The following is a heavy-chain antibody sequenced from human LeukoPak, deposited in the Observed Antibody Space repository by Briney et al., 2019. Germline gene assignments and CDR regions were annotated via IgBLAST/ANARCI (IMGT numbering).Heavy chain of an antibody. CDR3: AKVPGHYYYYMDV. V-gene: IGHV3-23*01. Sequence: GGSLRLSCAASGFTFSSYAISWVRQAPGKGLEWVSAISGSGGSTYYADSVKGRFTISRDNSKNTLYLQMNSLRAEDTAVYYCAKVPGHYYYYMDVWGKGTTVTVSS. CDR1: GFTFSSYA. J-gene: IGHJ6*03. CDR2: ISGSGGST.